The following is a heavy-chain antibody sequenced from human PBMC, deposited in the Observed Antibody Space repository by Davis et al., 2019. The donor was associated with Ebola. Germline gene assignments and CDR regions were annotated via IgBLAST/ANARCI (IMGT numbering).Heavy chain of an antibody. Sequence: MPPETLSLTCTVSGGSISSSSNYWGWLRQPPGKGLEWIGSIHYSGSTYYNPSLKSRVTISVDTSKNQFSLKLSSVTAADTAVYYCARNTKYYYDSSGYYIITYFDYWGQGTLVTVSS. V-gene: IGHV4-39*01. CDR2: IHYSGST. CDR1: GGSISSSSNY. D-gene: IGHD3-22*01. J-gene: IGHJ4*02. CDR3: ARNTKYYYDSSGYYIITYFDY.